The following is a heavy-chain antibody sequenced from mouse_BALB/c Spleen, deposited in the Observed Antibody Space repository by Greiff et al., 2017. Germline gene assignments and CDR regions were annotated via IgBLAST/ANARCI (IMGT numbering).Heavy chain of an antibody. J-gene: IGHJ3*01. CDR2: INSNGGST. CDR3: ARHDYGNLFAY. D-gene: IGHD2-1*01. Sequence: EVHLVESGGGLVKLGGSLKLSCAASGFTFSSYYMSWVRQTPEKRLELVAAINSNGGSTYYPDTVKGRFTISRDNAKNTLYLQMSSLKSEDTALYYCARHDYGNLFAYWGQGTLVTVSA. CDR1: GFTFSSYY. V-gene: IGHV5-6-2*01.